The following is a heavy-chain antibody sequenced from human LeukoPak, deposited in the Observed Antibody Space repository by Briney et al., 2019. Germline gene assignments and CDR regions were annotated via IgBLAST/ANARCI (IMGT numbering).Heavy chain of an antibody. J-gene: IGHJ4*02. V-gene: IGHV1-2*02. D-gene: IGHD3-3*01. CDR3: ARDTGIPYDFWSGSISY. Sequence: GASVKVSCKASGYTFTGYYMHWVRQAPGQGLEWMGWINPNSGGTNYAQKFQGRVTMTRDTSISTAYMELSRLRSDDTAVYYCARDTGIPYDFWSGSISYWGQGTLVTVSS. CDR2: INPNSGGT. CDR1: GYTFTGYY.